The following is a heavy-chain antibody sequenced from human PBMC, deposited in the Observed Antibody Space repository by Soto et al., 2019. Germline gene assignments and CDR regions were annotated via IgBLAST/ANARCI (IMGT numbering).Heavy chain of an antibody. V-gene: IGHV2-5*02. CDR3: AHSLIGYYYDSSGSNWFDP. J-gene: IGHJ5*02. CDR2: IYWDDDK. D-gene: IGHD3-22*01. CDR1: GFSLSTSGVG. Sequence: ASGPTLVNPTQTLTLTCTFSGFSLSTSGVGVGWIRQPPGKALEWPALIYWDDDKRYSPSLKSRLTITKDTSKNQVVLTMTNMDPVDTATYYCAHSLIGYYYDSSGSNWFDPWGQGTLVTVSS.